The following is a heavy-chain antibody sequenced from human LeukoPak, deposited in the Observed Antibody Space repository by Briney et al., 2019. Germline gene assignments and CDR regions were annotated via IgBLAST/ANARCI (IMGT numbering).Heavy chain of an antibody. CDR3: ARLVEMATILASNWFDP. CDR1: GYTFTSYY. D-gene: IGHD5-24*01. J-gene: IGHJ5*02. CDR2: INPNSGGT. V-gene: IGHV1-2*02. Sequence: GASVKVSCKASGYTFTSYYMHWVRQAPGQGLEWMGWINPNSGGTNYAQKFQGRVTMTMDTSISTAYMELSRLRSDDAAVYYCARLVEMATILASNWFDPWGQGTLVTVSS.